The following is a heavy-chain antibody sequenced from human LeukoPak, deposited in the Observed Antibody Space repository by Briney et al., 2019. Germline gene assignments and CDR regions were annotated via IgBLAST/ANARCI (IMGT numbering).Heavy chain of an antibody. CDR3: TRYNNAHFDY. J-gene: IGHJ4*02. CDR1: GFTFGGYG. D-gene: IGHD1-14*01. CDR2: IAYDGSRA. Sequence: GRSLRLSCAGAGFTFGGYGMHWFRQTPGKRLEWVVVIAYDGSRAFYADTVKCRFTFTRDNSKNTMSVQMDDLRAEDTAVYYCTRYNNAHFDYWGQGALVTVSS. V-gene: IGHV3-33*01.